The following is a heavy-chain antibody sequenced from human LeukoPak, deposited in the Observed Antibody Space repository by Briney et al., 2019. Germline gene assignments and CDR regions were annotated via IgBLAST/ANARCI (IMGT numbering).Heavy chain of an antibody. J-gene: IGHJ5*02. CDR1: GGSISSYY. V-gene: IGHV4-59*01. D-gene: IGHD5-12*01. CDR3: ASVFGYSGYPNWYDP. Sequence: SETLSLTCAVSGGSISSYYWSWTRQPPGKGLEWIGYIYYSGSTNYNPSLKSRVTISVDTSKNQFSLKLSSVTAADTAVYYCASVFGYSGYPNWYDPWGQGTLVTVSS. CDR2: IYYSGST.